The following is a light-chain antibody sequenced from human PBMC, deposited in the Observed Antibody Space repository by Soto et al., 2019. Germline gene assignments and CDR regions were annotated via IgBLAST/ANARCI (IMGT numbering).Light chain of an antibody. CDR2: DVS. CDR1: SSDVGAYNY. V-gene: IGLV2-11*01. J-gene: IGLJ3*02. CDR3: CSYAGTYPPV. Sequence: QSALTQPRSVSGSPGQSVTISCTGTSSDVGAYNYVSWYQQHPGKAPKLMIYDVSKWPSGVPDRFSGSKSGNTASLTISGLQAEDEADYYCCSYAGTYPPVFGGGTKLTVL.